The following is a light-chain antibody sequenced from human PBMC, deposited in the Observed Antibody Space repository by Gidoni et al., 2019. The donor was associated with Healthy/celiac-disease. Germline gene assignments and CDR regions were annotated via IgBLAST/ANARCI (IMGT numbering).Light chain of an antibody. V-gene: IGKV3-11*01. J-gene: IGKJ4*01. CDR3: QQRSNWPLT. CDR2: DAS. Sequence: EIVLTQSPATLSLSPGERATLSCRASQRVSSYLAWYQQKPGQAPRLLIYDASNRATGIPARCSGSGSGTDFTLTISSLEPEDLAVYYCQQRSNWPLTFGGGTKVEIK. CDR1: QRVSSY.